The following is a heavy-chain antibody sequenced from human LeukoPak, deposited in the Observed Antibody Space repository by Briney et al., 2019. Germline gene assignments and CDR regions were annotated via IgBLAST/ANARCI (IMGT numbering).Heavy chain of an antibody. CDR2: IYYSGST. J-gene: IGHJ3*02. V-gene: IGHV4-59*08. Sequence: SETLSLTCTVSGGSISSYYWSWIRQPPGKGLEWIGYIYYSGSTNYNPSLKSRVTISVDTSKNQFPLKLSSVTAADTAVYYCASGQAPRVAFDIWGQGTMVTVSS. CDR1: GGSISSYY. CDR3: ASGQAPRVAFDI.